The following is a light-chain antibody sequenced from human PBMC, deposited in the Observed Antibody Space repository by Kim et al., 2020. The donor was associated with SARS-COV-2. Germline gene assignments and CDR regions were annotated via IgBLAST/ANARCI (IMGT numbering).Light chain of an antibody. V-gene: IGKV1-9*01. CDR2: DAS. CDR1: QDISSY. J-gene: IGKJ5*01. Sequence: SASVGNKVTITCRAGQDISSYLAWYQQKPGKAPQLLIYDASTLRSVVPSRFSGSGSGTEFTLTISTLQPEDFATYYCQQLNTYVTFGQGTRLEIK. CDR3: QQLNTYVT.